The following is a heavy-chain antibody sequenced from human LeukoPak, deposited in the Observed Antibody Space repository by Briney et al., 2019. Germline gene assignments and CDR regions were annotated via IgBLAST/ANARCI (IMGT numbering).Heavy chain of an antibody. J-gene: IGHJ4*02. V-gene: IGHV3-21*01. CDR2: ISGESSRI. CDR1: EFDFTTYG. CDR3: ARDEEDIIDY. D-gene: IGHD5-12*01. Sequence: GGSLRLSCAASEFDFTTYGMNWVRLAPGKGLEWVAYISGESSRIYYSDSVKGRFTISRDSAKKSLFLHMNSLRAEDTAVYYCARDEEDIIDYWGQGTLVTVSS.